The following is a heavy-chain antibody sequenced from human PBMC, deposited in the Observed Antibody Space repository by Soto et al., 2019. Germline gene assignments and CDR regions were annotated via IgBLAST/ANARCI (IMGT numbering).Heavy chain of an antibody. J-gene: IGHJ5*02. CDR2: IFPKLDDT. Sequence: GKVSCKASVCFLNVYSMLWVRQDPGQGLEWMGWIFPKLDDTNNALKFQGRVTITADKSTSTVYMELSSLTSDDTAVYYCAREWSSCTIGAVLFDLWGQGTLVTVSS. V-gene: IGHV1-2*02. CDR3: AREWSSCTIGAVLFDL. D-gene: IGHD2-2*01. CDR1: VCFLNVYS.